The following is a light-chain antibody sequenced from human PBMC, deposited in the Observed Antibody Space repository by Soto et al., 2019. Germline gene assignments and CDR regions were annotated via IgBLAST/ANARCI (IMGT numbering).Light chain of an antibody. Sequence: EIVMTQSPATLSVSPGEGPTLSCRASQSVSSKLAWYQQKPGQAPRLLIYGASTRATGIPARFSGSGSGTEFTLIISSLQSEDSAVYYCQQYNSWLWTFGQGTKVEIK. V-gene: IGKV3-15*01. J-gene: IGKJ1*01. CDR2: GAS. CDR3: QQYNSWLWT. CDR1: QSVSSK.